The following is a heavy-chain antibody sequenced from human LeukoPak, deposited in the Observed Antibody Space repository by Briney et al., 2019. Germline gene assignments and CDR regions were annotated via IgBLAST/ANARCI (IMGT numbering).Heavy chain of an antibody. CDR3: ARVGVGPPVSAFDI. CDR2: IYYSGST. V-gene: IGHV4-59*01. CDR1: GGSISSYY. Sequence: TSETLSLTCTVSGGSISSYYWSWIRQPPGKGLEWIGYIYYSGSTNYNPSLKSRVTISVDTSKNQFSLKLSSVTAADTAVYYCARVGVGPPVSAFDIWGQGTMVTVSS. J-gene: IGHJ3*02. D-gene: IGHD1-26*01.